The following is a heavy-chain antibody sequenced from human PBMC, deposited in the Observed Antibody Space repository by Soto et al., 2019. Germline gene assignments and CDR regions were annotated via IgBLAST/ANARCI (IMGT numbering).Heavy chain of an antibody. CDR3: ARENLRGVTHRWNYFDS. V-gene: IGHV1-46*01. D-gene: IGHD3-16*02. J-gene: IGHJ4*02. CDR1: GYTFTNYY. CDR2: INPTTGTK. Sequence: QVQLVQSGAEVKTPGASVQVSCKASGYTFTNYYIHWVRQATGQGLEWMGIINPTTGTKSYARKLQGRVNMPRDTSTSPGYIELSSLRPEDTAVYFCARENLRGVTHRWNYFDSWGQGTLVTVSS.